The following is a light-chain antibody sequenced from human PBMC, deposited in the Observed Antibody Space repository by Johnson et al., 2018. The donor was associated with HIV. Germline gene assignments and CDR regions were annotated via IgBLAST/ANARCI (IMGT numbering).Light chain of an antibody. Sequence: QSVLTQPPSASGTPGQRVTISCSGSSSNIGSKYVYWYQQLPGTAPKLLIYRNNQRPSGVPDRFSGSKSGTSASLAISGLRSEGEADYYCAAWDDSLSVHYVFGTGTKVTVL. J-gene: IGLJ1*01. V-gene: IGLV1-47*01. CDR3: AAWDDSLSVHYV. CDR2: RNN. CDR1: SSNIGSKY.